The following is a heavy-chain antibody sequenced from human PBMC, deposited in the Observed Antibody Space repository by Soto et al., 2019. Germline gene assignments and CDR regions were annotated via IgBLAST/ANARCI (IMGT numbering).Heavy chain of an antibody. D-gene: IGHD5-18*01. J-gene: IGHJ4*02. CDR2: ISGSGGST. CDR3: AKDVNTAMVYYFDY. CDR1: GFTFSSYA. V-gene: IGHV3-23*01. Sequence: PGGSLRLSCAASGFTFSSYAMSWVRQAPGKGLEWVSAISGSGGSTYYADSVKGRFTISRDNSRDTLYLQMNSLRAEDTAVYYCAKDVNTAMVYYFDYWGQGTLVTVSS.